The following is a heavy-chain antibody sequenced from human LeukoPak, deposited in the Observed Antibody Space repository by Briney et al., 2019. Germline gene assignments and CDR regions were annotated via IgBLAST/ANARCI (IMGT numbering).Heavy chain of an antibody. CDR1: GYSFTSYW. J-gene: IGHJ5*02. CDR2: IYSGDSDT. CDR3: ARLVGYCSSTSCYDPRFDP. D-gene: IGHD2-2*01. V-gene: IGHV5-51*01. Sequence: GESLKISCKGSGYSFTSYWIGWVRQMPGKGLEWMGIIYSGDSDTRYSPSFQGQVTISADKSISTAYLQWSSLKASDTAMYYCARLVGYCSSTSCYDPRFDPWGQGTLVTVSS.